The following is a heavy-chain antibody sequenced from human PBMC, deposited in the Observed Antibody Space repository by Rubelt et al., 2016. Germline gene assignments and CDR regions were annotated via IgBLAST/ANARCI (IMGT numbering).Heavy chain of an antibody. CDR2: VDSGGTT. CDR3: ARAWGMRSGWFDY. Sequence: EVQLVESGGGLIQPGGSLRLSCAVSGFTVSVNYMCWVRQAPGKGLEWVSLVDSGGTTYYADSAKGRFIISRDTSLYLQMNSLRVEDTGTYYCARAWGMRSGWFDYWGQGTLVTVSS. J-gene: IGHJ4*02. D-gene: IGHD3-16*01. V-gene: IGHV3-53*01. CDR1: GFTVSVNY.